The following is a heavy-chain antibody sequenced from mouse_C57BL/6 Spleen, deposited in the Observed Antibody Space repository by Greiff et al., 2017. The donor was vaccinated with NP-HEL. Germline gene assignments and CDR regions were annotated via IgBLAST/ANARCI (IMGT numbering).Heavy chain of an antibody. J-gene: IGHJ4*01. D-gene: IGHD2-4*01. V-gene: IGHV5-6*01. CDR1: GFTFSSYG. CDR2: IGSGGSYT. Sequence: EVQLVESGGDLVKPGGSLKLSCAASGFTFSSYGMSWVRQTPDKRLEWVATIGSGGSYTSYPDSVKGRFTISRDNAKNTLYLQMSSLKSEDTAMYYCARHTMITTGGGYYAMDYWGQGTSVTVSS. CDR3: ARHTMITTGGGYYAMDY.